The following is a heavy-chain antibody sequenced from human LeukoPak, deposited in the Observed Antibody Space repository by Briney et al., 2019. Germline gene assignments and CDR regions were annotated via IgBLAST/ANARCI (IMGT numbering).Heavy chain of an antibody. J-gene: IGHJ5*02. D-gene: IGHD3-22*01. V-gene: IGHV4-34*01. CDR3: ARQYYYDSSGYYAVNWFDP. CDR1: GGSFSGYY. Sequence: SETLSLTCAVYGGSFSGYYWSWIRQPPGKGLEWIGEINHSGSTNYNPSLKSRVTISVDTSKNQFSLKLSSVTAADTAVYYCARQYYYDSSGYYAVNWFDPWGQGTLVTVSS. CDR2: INHSGST.